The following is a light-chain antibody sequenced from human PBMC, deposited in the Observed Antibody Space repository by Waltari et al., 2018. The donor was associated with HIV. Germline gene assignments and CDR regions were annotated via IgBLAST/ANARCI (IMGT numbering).Light chain of an antibody. V-gene: IGLV2-11*01. CDR3: CSYAGSYV. CDR1: SSDVGGYNY. CDR2: DVS. Sequence: QSALTQPRSVSGSPGHSVPISCTGTSSDVGGYNYVSWYQQHPGKAPKLMIYDVSKRPSGVPDRFSGSKSGNTASLTISGLQAEDEADYYCCSYAGSYVFGTGTKVTVL. J-gene: IGLJ1*01.